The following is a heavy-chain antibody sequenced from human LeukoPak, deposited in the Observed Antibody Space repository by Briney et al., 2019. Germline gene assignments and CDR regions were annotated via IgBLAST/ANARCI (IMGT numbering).Heavy chain of an antibody. J-gene: IGHJ5*02. CDR1: GGSIRSYY. V-gene: IGHV4-4*09. CDR2: IYIRGTT. Sequence: SETLSLTCTVSGGSIRSYYWSWIRQPPGKGLEWIGHIYIRGTTDYHPSLKSRVTMSIDTSNNQFSLKLSSVTAADTAVYYCARLEHVDWFDPWGQGTLVIVSS. CDR3: ARLEHVDWFDP.